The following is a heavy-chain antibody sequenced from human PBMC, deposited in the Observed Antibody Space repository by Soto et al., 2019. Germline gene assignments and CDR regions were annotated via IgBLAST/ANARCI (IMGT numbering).Heavy chain of an antibody. CDR2: IHYSGST. J-gene: IGHJ2*01. Sequence: QVQLQESGPGLVKPSETLSLTCTVSGGSISSYYWSWIRQPPGKGLEWIGYIHYSGSTNYNPSLQSRVTISVDTSKNQFSLKLSSVTAADTAVYFCARDRDWSFDLWGRGTLVTVSS. CDR3: ARDRDWSFDL. V-gene: IGHV4-59*01. CDR1: GGSISSYY.